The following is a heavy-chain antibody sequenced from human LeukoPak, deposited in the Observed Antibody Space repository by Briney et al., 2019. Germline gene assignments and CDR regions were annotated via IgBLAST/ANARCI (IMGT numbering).Heavy chain of an antibody. CDR2: IYHSGST. D-gene: IGHD4-17*01. V-gene: IGHV4-30-2*01. Sequence: PSETLSLTCAVSGRSISSGGYSCSWIRQPPGKGLEWIGYIYHSGSTYYNPSLKSRVTISVDRSKNQFSLKLSSVTAADTAVYYCASTVTEYFQHWGQGTLVTVSS. CDR3: ASTVTEYFQH. J-gene: IGHJ1*01. CDR1: GRSISSGGYS.